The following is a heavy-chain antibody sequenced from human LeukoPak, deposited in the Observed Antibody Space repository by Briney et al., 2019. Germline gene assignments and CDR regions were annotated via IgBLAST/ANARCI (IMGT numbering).Heavy chain of an antibody. V-gene: IGHV1-2*02. CDR1: GYIFTDYY. D-gene: IGHD3-16*01. Sequence: ASVKVSCKASGYIFTDYYIHWVRQAPGQGLEWMGWINPNSGGTKYSQKFQDRVTMTSDTSISTAYMELSRLRSDDTAVYYCARDHNWGLFDYWGQGAMVTVSS. CDR3: ARDHNWGLFDY. CDR2: INPNSGGT. J-gene: IGHJ4*02.